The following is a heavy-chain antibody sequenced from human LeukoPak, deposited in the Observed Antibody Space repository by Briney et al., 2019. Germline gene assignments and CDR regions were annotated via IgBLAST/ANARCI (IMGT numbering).Heavy chain of an antibody. CDR2: IQPGDSDT. V-gene: IGHV5-51*01. CDR3: ARHRGGDGYSDY. CDR1: GYRFTNYW. J-gene: IGHJ4*02. D-gene: IGHD5-24*01. Sequence: GESLKISCQGSGYRFTNYWIGWVRQMPGKGLEYMGIIQPGDSDTRYSPSFQGRVTISADKSISTAYLQWSSLKASDTAMYYCARHRGGDGYSDYWGQGTLVTVSS.